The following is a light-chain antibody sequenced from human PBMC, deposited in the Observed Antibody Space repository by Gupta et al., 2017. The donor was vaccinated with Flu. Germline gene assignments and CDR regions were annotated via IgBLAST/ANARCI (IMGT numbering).Light chain of an antibody. Sequence: QPVLTQSSSASASLGSSVKLTCTLRSGHNAGVIAWHHQQPGKAPRYLMRLESSGQYNKGSGIPDRFSGSSSGTDYYRTISNLQSGDEADYSCETWDSDTWVFGGGTKLTVL. CDR2: LESSGQY. CDR1: SGHNAGV. CDR3: ETWDSDTWV. J-gene: IGLJ3*02. V-gene: IGLV4-60*03.